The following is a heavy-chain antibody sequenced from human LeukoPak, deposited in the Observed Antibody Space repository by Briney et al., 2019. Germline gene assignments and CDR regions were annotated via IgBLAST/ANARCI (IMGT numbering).Heavy chain of an antibody. D-gene: IGHD4-23*01. V-gene: IGHV1-69*13. CDR2: IIPISGTA. J-gene: IGHJ4*02. Sequence: SVKVSCKASGGTFSSYAISWVRQAPGQGLGWMGGIIPISGTANYAQKFQGRVTITADESTSTAYMELSSLRSEDTAVYYCANIPNDYGGNSIDYWGQGTLVTVSS. CDR1: GGTFSSYA. CDR3: ANIPNDYGGNSIDY.